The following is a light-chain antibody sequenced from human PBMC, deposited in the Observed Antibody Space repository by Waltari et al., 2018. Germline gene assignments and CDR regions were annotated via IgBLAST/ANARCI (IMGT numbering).Light chain of an antibody. Sequence: EIVLTQSPAPLSVSPGERATLSCRASQSVSSYLAWYQQKPGQAPRLLIYDASNRVTGIPARFSGSGSGTDFTLTISSLDPEDFAVYYCQQRSIWPVTFGGGTKVEIK. CDR2: DAS. V-gene: IGKV3-11*01. J-gene: IGKJ4*01. CDR1: QSVSSY. CDR3: QQRSIWPVT.